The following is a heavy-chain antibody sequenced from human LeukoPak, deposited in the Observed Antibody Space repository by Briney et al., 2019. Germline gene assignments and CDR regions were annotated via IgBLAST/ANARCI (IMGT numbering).Heavy chain of an antibody. J-gene: IGHJ4*02. D-gene: IGHD5-12*01. CDR3: VRGGYRGFDYEY. V-gene: IGHV3-21*01. CDR2: ISPDSNYK. CDR1: GFTFSTYS. Sequence: GGSLRLSCAASGFTFSTYSMNWLRLAPGKGLEWVSSISPDSNYKYYVDSVKGRSTISRDNAKSSLYLQMNSLRAEDTAVYYCVRGGYRGFDYEYWGQGTLVTVSS.